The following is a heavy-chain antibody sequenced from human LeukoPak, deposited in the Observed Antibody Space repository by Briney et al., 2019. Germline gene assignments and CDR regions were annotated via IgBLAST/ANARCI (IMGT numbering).Heavy chain of an antibody. J-gene: IGHJ4*02. CDR2: MSSNGGST. CDR3: AREGSPGTYDY. CDR1: GFTISSHT. Sequence: GGSLRLSCAASGFTISSHTMHWVRQAPGKGLESVSAMSSNGGSTYYANSVKGRFTISRDNSTNTLYLQMDSLRAGDMAVYYCAREGSPGTYDYWGQGTLVTVSS. D-gene: IGHD6-13*01. V-gene: IGHV3-64*01.